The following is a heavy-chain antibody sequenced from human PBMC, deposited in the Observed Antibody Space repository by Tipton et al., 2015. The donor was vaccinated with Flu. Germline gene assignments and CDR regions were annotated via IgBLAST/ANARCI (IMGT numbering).Heavy chain of an antibody. D-gene: IGHD5-18*01. J-gene: IGHJ3*02. V-gene: IGHV4-59*12. Sequence: TLSLTCTVSGGSISSYYWSWIRQPPGKGLEWIGYIYYSGSTNYNPSLKSRVTMSVDTSKNQFSLKLSSVTAADTAVYYCARGVIYGYLRAFDIWGQGTMVTVSS. CDR1: GGSISSYY. CDR2: IYYSGST. CDR3: ARGVIYGYLRAFDI.